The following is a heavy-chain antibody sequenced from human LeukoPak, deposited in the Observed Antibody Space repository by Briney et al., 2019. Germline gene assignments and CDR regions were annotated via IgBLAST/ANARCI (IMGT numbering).Heavy chain of an antibody. CDR2: IYTSGRT. J-gene: IGHJ3*02. D-gene: IGHD2-21*02. V-gene: IGHV4-4*07. CDR1: GGSISYYY. CDR3: ARDTALWTFDI. Sequence: SETLSPTCTVSGGSISYYYWNWIRQPAGKGLEWIGRIYTSGRTYYNPSLKSRVNMSVDTSKNQFSLKLSSVTAADTAMYYCARDTALWTFDIWGQGTMVTVSS.